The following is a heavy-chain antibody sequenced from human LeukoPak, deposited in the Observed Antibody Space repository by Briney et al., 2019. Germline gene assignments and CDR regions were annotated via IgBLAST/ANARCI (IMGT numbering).Heavy chain of an antibody. CDR3: ARHLSGVTGYTYGRGIDY. CDR1: GFTFSSYE. V-gene: IGHV3-48*03. CDR2: ISSSGSTI. J-gene: IGHJ4*02. Sequence: AGGSLRLSCAASGFTFSSYEMNWVRQAPGKGLEWVSYISSSGSTIYYTDSVKGRFTISRDNAKNSLYLQMISLRAEDTAVYYCARHLSGVTGYTYGRGIDYWGQGTLVTVSS. D-gene: IGHD5-18*01.